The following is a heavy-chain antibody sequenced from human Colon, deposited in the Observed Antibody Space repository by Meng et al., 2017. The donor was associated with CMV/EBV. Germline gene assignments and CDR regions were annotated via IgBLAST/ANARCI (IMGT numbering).Heavy chain of an antibody. J-gene: IGHJ5*02. CDR2: INPNNDGT. V-gene: IGHV1-2*02. D-gene: IGHD3-22*01. CDR3: ARAPFYDSRGYQWFDP. CDR1: YTFTGYY. Sequence: YTFTGYYIHWVRQAPGQGLEWMGWINPNNDGTDYAQKFQGRVTLTRDTSISTAYMELSRLTSDDTAVYFCARAPFYDSRGYQWFDPWGQGTPVTVSS.